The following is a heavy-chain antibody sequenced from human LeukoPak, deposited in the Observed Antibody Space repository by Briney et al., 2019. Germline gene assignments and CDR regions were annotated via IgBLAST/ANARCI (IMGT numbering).Heavy chain of an antibody. J-gene: IGHJ5*02. CDR1: GYTFTGYY. D-gene: IGHD6-19*01. V-gene: IGHV1-2*02. Sequence: ASVEVSCKASGYTFTGYYIHWVRQAPGQGLEWMGWINPNSGDTNYAQKFQGRVTMTRDTSISTAYMELSRLRSDDTALYYCARDAVAVGVRGSWFDPWGQGTLVTVSS. CDR3: ARDAVAVGVRGSWFDP. CDR2: INPNSGDT.